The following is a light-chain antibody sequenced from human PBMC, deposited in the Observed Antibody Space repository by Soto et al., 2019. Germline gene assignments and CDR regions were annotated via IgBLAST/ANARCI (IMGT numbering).Light chain of an antibody. V-gene: IGKV1-27*01. Sequence: DIQMTQSPSSLSASVGDRVTITCRASQPIYNYLAWYQQKPGKVPTLLISAASTLQSGVPSRFSGSGSGTDFTLTISSLQPEDVATYYCQKFSAVPTFGGGTKVEI. CDR1: QPIYNY. CDR2: AAS. J-gene: IGKJ4*01. CDR3: QKFSAVPT.